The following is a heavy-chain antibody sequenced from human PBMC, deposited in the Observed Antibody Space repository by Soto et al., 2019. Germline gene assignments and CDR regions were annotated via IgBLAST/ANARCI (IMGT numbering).Heavy chain of an antibody. D-gene: IGHD3-10*01. J-gene: IGHJ6*04. CDR2: IYYSGST. Sequence: SETLSLTCTVSGGSISSYYWSWIRQPPGKGLEWIGYIYYSGSTNYNPSLKSRVTISVDTSKNQFSLKLSSVTAADTAVYYCARDRVSGSYYRGGMDVWGTGTTVTVSS. CDR1: GGSISSYY. V-gene: IGHV4-59*01. CDR3: ARDRVSGSYYRGGMDV.